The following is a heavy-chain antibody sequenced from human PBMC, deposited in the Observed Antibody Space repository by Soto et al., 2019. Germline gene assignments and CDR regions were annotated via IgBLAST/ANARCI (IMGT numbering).Heavy chain of an antibody. D-gene: IGHD2-21*02. J-gene: IGHJ6*02. CDR3: ARDLWGYCGADCYPLDV. CDR1: GGSISRYY. V-gene: IGHV4-59*01. CDR2: MYNTGST. Sequence: QVRLQESGPGLVKPSETLSLTCTVSGGSISRYYWSWIRQPPGKGLEWIGYMYNTGSTIYNPSLKSRVTISVDTSKNQFSLKLNSVTAADTAVYYCARDLWGYCGADCYPLDVWGQGTTFTVSS.